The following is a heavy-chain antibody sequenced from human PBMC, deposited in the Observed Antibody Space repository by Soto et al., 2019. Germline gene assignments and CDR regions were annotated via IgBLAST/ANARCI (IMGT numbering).Heavy chain of an antibody. D-gene: IGHD3-22*01. CDR1: GGSISSSSYY. Sequence: QLQLQESGPGLVKPSETLSLTCTVSGGSISSSSYYWGWIRQPPGKGLEWLGSIYYSGSTYYNPSLKSRVTIFVDTSKNQFSLKLSSVTAADTAVYYCASYYYDSSGYYYVPGVYWGQGTLVTVSS. CDR2: IYYSGST. J-gene: IGHJ4*02. CDR3: ASYYYDSSGYYYVPGVY. V-gene: IGHV4-39*01.